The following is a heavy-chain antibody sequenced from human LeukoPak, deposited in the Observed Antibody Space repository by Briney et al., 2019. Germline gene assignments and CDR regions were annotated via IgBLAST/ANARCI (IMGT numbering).Heavy chain of an antibody. CDR3: ALGGMSYYYYYGMDV. CDR1: GFTFSSYA. V-gene: IGHV3-23*01. Sequence: GGSLRLSCAASGFTFSSYAISWVRQAPGKGLEWVSAISGSGGSTYYADSVKGRFTISRDNSKNTLYLQMNSLRAEDTAVYYCALGGMSYYYYYGMDVWGQGTTVTVSS. J-gene: IGHJ6*02. D-gene: IGHD3-16*01. CDR2: ISGSGGST.